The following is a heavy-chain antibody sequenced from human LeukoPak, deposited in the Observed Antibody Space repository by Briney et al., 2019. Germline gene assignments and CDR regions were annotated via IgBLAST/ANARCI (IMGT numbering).Heavy chain of an antibody. J-gene: IGHJ4*02. CDR1: GGSFSGYY. V-gene: IGHV4-34*01. D-gene: IGHD3-10*01. CDR2: INHSGST. Sequence: SETLSLTCAVYGGSFSGYYWSWIRQPPGKGREWIGEINHSGSTNYNPSLKSRVTISVDTSKNQFSLKLSSVTAADTAVYYCARGKPARGSGRSSFDYWGQGTLVTVSS. CDR3: ARGKPARGSGRSSFDY.